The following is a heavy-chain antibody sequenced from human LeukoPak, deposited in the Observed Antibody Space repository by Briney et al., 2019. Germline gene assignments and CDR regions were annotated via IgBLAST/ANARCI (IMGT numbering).Heavy chain of an antibody. J-gene: IGHJ4*02. CDR1: GFTFSGSA. CDR2: IRSKANSYAT. CDR3: IRHKNSFDY. Sequence: GGSLRLSCAASGFTFSGSAMHWVRQASGKGLEWVGRIRSKANSYATAYAASVKGRFTISRDDSKNTAYLQMNSLKTEDTAVYYCIRHKNSFDYWGQGTLVTVSS. V-gene: IGHV3-73*01.